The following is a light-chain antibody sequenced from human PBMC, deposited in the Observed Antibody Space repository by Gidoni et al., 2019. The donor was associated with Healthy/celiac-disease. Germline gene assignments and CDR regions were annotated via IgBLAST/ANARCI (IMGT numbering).Light chain of an antibody. CDR1: QSVSSSY. CDR3: QQYGSSPPVT. V-gene: IGKV3-20*01. J-gene: IGKJ4*01. Sequence: IVLTQSPGTLSLSPGERATLPCRASQSVSSSYLAWYQQKPGQAPRLLIYGASSRATGSPDRCSGSGSGTDFTLTISRLEPEDFAVYYCQQYGSSPPVTFGGXTKVEIK. CDR2: GAS.